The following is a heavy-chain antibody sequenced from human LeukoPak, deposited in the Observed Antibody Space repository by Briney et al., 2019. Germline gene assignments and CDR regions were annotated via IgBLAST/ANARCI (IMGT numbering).Heavy chain of an antibody. CDR3: AREAGDGHNWFDP. CDR2: IIPILGIA. J-gene: IGHJ5*02. V-gene: IGHV1-69*04. CDR1: GGTFSSYA. D-gene: IGHD4-17*01. Sequence: GASVKVSCKASGGTFSSYAISWVRQAPGQGLEWMGRIIPILGIANYAQKFQGRVTIAADKSTSTAYMELSSLRSEDTAVYYCAREAGDGHNWFDPWGQGTLVTVSS.